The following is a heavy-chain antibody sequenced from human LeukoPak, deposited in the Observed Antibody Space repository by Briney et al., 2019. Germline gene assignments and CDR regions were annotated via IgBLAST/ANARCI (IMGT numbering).Heavy chain of an antibody. CDR1: GGSISSSSYY. CDR3: ASLDYYYYGMDV. Sequence: SETLSLTCTVSGGSISSSSYYWGWIRRPPGKGLEWIGSIYYSGSTYYNPSLKSRVAISVDASKNQFSLKLSSVTAADTAVYYCASLDYYYYGMDVWGQGTTVTVSS. CDR2: IYYSGST. V-gene: IGHV4-39*01. J-gene: IGHJ6*02.